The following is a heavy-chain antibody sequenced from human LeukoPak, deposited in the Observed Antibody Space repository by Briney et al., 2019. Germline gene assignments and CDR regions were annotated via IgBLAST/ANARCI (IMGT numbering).Heavy chain of an antibody. D-gene: IGHD6-19*01. V-gene: IGHV3-23*01. Sequence: PGGSLRLSCAASGFTFSSYAMSWVRQAQGKGLEWFSAISGSGGSTYYADSVKGRFTISRDNSKNTLYLQMNSLTAADTAVYYCAKDDSGWYDLDYWGQGTLVTVSS. CDR1: GFTFSSYA. CDR3: AKDDSGWYDLDY. CDR2: ISGSGGST. J-gene: IGHJ4*02.